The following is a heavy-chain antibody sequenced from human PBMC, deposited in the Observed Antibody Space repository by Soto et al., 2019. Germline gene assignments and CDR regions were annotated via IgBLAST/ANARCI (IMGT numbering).Heavy chain of an antibody. Sequence: ASVKVSCKASGGTFSNHAINWVRQAPGQGLEWMGRIIPIFSTTNYAQKLQGRVTFTADESTITAYMEVSSLKHDDTAVYYCAREVAADGTFREDVFDIWGQGTLVTVSS. D-gene: IGHD6-13*01. CDR3: AREVAADGTFREDVFDI. J-gene: IGHJ3*02. V-gene: IGHV1-69*13. CDR2: IIPIFSTT. CDR1: GGTFSNHA.